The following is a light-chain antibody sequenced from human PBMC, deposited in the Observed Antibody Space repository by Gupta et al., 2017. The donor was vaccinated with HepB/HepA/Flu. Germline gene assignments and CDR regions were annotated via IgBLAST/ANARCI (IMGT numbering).Light chain of an antibody. CDR1: NTDVGSYNF. CDR2: EVA. CDR3: LSYAGGDNWV. V-gene: IGLV2-8*01. Sequence: QSALTQPPSASGSPDQSVTISCTGSNTDVGSYNFVSWFQQHPGKAPRLLIYEVAKRPSGVPDRFSGSKSGNTASLTVSGLQADDEADYYCLSYAGGDNWVFGTGTKVTVL. J-gene: IGLJ1*01.